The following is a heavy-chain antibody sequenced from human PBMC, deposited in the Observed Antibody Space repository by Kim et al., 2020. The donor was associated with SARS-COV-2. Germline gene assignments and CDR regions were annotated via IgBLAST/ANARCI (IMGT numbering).Heavy chain of an antibody. CDR1: GFTFSCYA. V-gene: IGHV3-23*01. D-gene: IGHD6-13*01. Sequence: GGSLRLSCLASGFTFSCYAMSWVRQAPGKGLEWVAAISGSGGSTYYADSVKGRFTISRDNSKNTLYLQMNSLRAEDTAVYYCARPLLQQLVQWAGAIWGQGTIVT. CDR3: ARPLLQQLVQWAGAI. J-gene: IGHJ3*02. CDR2: ISGSGGST.